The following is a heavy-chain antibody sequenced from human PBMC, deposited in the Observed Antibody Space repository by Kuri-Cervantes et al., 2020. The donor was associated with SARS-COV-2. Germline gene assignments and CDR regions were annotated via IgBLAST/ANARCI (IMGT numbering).Heavy chain of an antibody. D-gene: IGHD3-9*01. Sequence: GGSLRLSCKASGYTFTGYYMHWVRQAPGQGLEWMGWINPNSGGTNYAQTFQGRVTMTRDTSISAAYMELTRLRSDDTAVYYCARACFDWLSGVPQCYFDYWGQGTLVTVSS. CDR1: GYTFTGYY. J-gene: IGHJ4*02. V-gene: IGHV1-2*02. CDR2: INPNSGGT. CDR3: ARACFDWLSGVPQCYFDY.